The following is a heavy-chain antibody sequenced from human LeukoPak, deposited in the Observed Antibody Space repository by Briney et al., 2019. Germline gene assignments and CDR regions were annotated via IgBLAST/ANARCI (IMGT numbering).Heavy chain of an antibody. CDR1: GGTFSSYA. V-gene: IGHV1-69*05. Sequence: ASVKVSCKASGGTFSSYAISWVRQAPGQGLEWMGGIIPIFGTANYAQKLQGRVTMTTDTSTSTAYMELRSLRSDDTAVYYCSRSVPAAFMDVWGQGTTVTVSS. CDR2: IIPIFGTA. CDR3: SRSVPAAFMDV. D-gene: IGHD2-2*01. J-gene: IGHJ6*02.